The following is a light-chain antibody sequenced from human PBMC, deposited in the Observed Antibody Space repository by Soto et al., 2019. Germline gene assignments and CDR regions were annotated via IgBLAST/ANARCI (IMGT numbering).Light chain of an antibody. J-gene: IGKJ2*01. V-gene: IGKV1-5*03. CDR2: KAS. CDR3: HHYYSWYT. CDR1: QRISSW. Sequence: DIQMTQSPSTLSASVGDRVTITCRASQRISSWLAWYQQKPGKAPQLLIYKASSLGSGVPSRFSGSGSGTEFTLTISSLQPDDFATYYCHHYYSWYTFGQGTKLEIK.